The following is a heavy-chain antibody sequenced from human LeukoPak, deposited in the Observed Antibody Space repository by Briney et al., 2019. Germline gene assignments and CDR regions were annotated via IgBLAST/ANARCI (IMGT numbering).Heavy chain of an antibody. J-gene: IGHJ4*02. V-gene: IGHV1-2*02. D-gene: IGHD3-10*01. CDR1: RYTFTGYY. CDR3: ARSYGSGSPSDY. CDR2: INPNSGGT. Sequence: VASVNVSCKASRYTFTGYYIHWVRQAPGQGLEWMGWINPNSGGTNYAQTFQGRVTMTRDTSISTAYMELSRLRSDDTAVYYCARSYGSGSPSDYWGQGTLVTVSS.